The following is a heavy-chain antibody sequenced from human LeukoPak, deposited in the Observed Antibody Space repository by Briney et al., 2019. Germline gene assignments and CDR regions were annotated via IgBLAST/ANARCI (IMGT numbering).Heavy chain of an antibody. CDR2: IYTSGST. D-gene: IGHD2-21*01. CDR3: ARETYCGGDCYFHFDY. J-gene: IGHJ4*02. CDR1: GGSISSGSYY. Sequence: TSETLSLTCTVSGGSISSGSYYWSWIRQPAGKGLEWIGRIYTSGSTNYNPSLKSRVTISVDTSKNQFSLKLSSVTAADTAVYYCARETYCGGDCYFHFDYWGQGTLVTVSS. V-gene: IGHV4-61*02.